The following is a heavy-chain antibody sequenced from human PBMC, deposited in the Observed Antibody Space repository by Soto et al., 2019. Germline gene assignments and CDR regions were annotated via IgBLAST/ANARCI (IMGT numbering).Heavy chain of an antibody. CDR1: GFDVSTSY. Sequence: VQLVESGGGLVQPGGSLRLSCAGSGFDVSTSYVNWVRQAPGKGLEWVSVIDNGGTTDHADSVKGRFTISRDVSKNTLYLQMNSLRAEYTAVYYCATILTTMTPEEHVYYGLDVWGQGTTVIVSS. V-gene: IGHV3-66*01. CDR2: IDNGGTT. J-gene: IGHJ6*02. CDR3: ATILTTMTPEEHVYYGLDV. D-gene: IGHD2-15*01.